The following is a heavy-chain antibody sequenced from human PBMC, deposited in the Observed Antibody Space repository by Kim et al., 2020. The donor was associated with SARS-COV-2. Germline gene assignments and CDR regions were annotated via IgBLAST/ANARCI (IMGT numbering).Heavy chain of an antibody. CDR3: ARIRGSGESMVVYYMDV. Sequence: SETLSLTCTVSGGSISSGDYYWSWIRQPPGKGLEWIGYIYYSGSTYYNPSLKSRVTISVDTSKNQFSLKLSSVTAADTAVYYCARIRGSGESMVVYYMDVWGKGTTVTVSS. D-gene: IGHD2-21*01. V-gene: IGHV4-30-4*01. CDR1: GGSISSGDYY. J-gene: IGHJ6*03. CDR2: IYYSGST.